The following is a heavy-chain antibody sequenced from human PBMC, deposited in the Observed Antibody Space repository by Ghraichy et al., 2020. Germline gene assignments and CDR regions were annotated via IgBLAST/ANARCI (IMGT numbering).Heavy chain of an antibody. CDR3: ARISGYYLLPLDY. V-gene: IGHV4-39*01. CDR2: IYYSGST. Sequence: SETLSLTCTVSGGSISSSSYYWGWIRQPPGKGLEWIGSIYYSGSTYYNPSLKSRVTISVDTSKNQFSLKLSSVTAADTAVYYCARISGYYLLPLDYWGQGTLVTVSS. CDR1: GGSISSSSYY. D-gene: IGHD3-3*01. J-gene: IGHJ4*02.